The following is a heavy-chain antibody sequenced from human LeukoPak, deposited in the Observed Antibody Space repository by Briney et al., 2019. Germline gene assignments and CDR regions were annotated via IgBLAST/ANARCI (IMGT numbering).Heavy chain of an antibody. Sequence: PSETLSLTCTVSGGSISSYYWSWIRQPAGKGLEWIGRIYTSGSTNYNPSLKSRVTMSVDTSKNQFSLKLSSVTAADTAVYYCARYSSGWYGGYWYFDLWGRGTLVTVSS. J-gene: IGHJ2*01. CDR3: ARYSSGWYGGYWYFDL. V-gene: IGHV4-4*07. D-gene: IGHD6-19*01. CDR2: IYTSGST. CDR1: GGSISSYY.